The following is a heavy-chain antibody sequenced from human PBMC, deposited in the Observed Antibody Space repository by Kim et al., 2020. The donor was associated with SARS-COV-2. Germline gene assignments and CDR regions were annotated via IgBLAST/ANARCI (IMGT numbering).Heavy chain of an antibody. V-gene: IGHV5-51*01. Sequence: YPGDSDTRYSPSFQGQFTISADKSISTAYLQWSSLKASDTAMYYCARIGDYWGQGTLVTVSS. J-gene: IGHJ4*02. CDR2: YPGDSDT. D-gene: IGHD2-15*01. CDR3: ARIGDY.